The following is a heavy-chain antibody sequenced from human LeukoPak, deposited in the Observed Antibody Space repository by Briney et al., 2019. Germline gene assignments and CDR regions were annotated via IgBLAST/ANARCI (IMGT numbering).Heavy chain of an antibody. J-gene: IGHJ5*02. CDR2: IYYSGST. Sequence: KPSETLSLTCTVSGGSISSYYWSWIRQPPGKGLEWIGYIYYSGSTNYNPSLKSRVTISVDTSKNQFSLKLSSVTAADTAVYYCAMPPIAAAGTGTWGQGTLVTVSS. CDR1: GGSISSYY. CDR3: AMPPIAAAGTGT. V-gene: IGHV4-59*12. D-gene: IGHD6-13*01.